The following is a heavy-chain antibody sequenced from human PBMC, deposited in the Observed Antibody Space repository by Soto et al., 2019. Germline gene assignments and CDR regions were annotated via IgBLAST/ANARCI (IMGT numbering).Heavy chain of an antibody. V-gene: IGHV4-31*02. CDR1: GASTVSHYH. CDR3: ALALGPTTGLDY. J-gene: IGHJ4*02. D-gene: IGHD1-26*01. Sequence: QVQLQESGPGLVKPSQTLSLTGSVSGASTVSHYHWTWIRQPPGKGLEWMGYIFNSGTTFYNPSLTSRLSISMDTSGNHFSLELRSVTAAEAAVYFCALALGPTTGLDYWGQGTRVTVSS. CDR2: IFNSGTT.